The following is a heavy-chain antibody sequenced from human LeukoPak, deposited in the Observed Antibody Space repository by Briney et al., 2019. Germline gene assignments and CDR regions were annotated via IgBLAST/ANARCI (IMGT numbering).Heavy chain of an antibody. Sequence: SVKVSCKASGGTFSSYAISWVRQAPGQGREWMGGVIPIFGTANYAQKFQGRVTITADESTSTAYMELSSLRSEDTAVSYCAREDLRYCSGGSCNNWFDPWGQGTLVTVSS. J-gene: IGHJ5*02. CDR3: AREDLRYCSGGSCNNWFDP. CDR1: GGTFSSYA. V-gene: IGHV1-69*13. CDR2: VIPIFGTA. D-gene: IGHD2-15*01.